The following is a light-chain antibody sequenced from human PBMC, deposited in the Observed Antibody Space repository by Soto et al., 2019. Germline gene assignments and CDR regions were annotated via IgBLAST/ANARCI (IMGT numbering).Light chain of an antibody. CDR2: GAS. CDR1: QSVSSSF. Sequence: EIVLTQSPGTLSLSPGERATLSCRASQSVSSSFLAWYQQKPGQAPRLLIYGASSRATGIPVRFSGSGSGTDFTLTISRLEPEDLAVYYCQQCGGSPITFGQGTRLEI. J-gene: IGKJ5*01. V-gene: IGKV3-20*01. CDR3: QQCGGSPIT.